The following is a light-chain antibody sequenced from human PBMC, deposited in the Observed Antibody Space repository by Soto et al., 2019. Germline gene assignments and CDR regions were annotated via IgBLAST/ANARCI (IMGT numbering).Light chain of an antibody. CDR3: QSYESSSNVV. CDR1: SGSIASTY. Sequence: NFMLTQPHSVSESPGKTITISCTRNSGSIASTYVQWYRQRPGSAPTIVIFEDSERPSVVPDRFSGSIDTSSNSASLTISGLKTEDEADYYCQSYESSSNVVFGGGTKVTVL. V-gene: IGLV6-57*04. J-gene: IGLJ2*01. CDR2: EDS.